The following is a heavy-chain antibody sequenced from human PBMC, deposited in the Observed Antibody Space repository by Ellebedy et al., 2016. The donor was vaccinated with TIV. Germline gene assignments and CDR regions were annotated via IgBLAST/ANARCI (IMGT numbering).Heavy chain of an antibody. J-gene: IGHJ4*02. CDR1: GYSFTTYW. CDR2: IYPGDSDT. Sequence: GESLKISCKGSGYSFTTYWIGWVRQMPGKGLEWMGIIYPGDSDTRYSPSFQGQVTISADRSISTAYLQWSSLEASDTALYYCVRLDTSYFDYWGQGTLVTVSS. CDR3: VRLDTSYFDY. V-gene: IGHV5-51*01.